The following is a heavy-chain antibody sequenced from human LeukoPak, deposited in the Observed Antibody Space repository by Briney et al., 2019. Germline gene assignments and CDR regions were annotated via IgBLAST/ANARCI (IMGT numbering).Heavy chain of an antibody. J-gene: IGHJ4*02. CDR2: ISGSGGST. D-gene: IGHD3-22*01. V-gene: IGHV3-23*01. Sequence: GGSLRLSCAVSGFTFSSYGMSWVRQAPGKGLEWVSGISGSGGSTYYADSVKGRFTISRDNSKNTLYVQMNSLRAEDTAIYYCAKVRYGVVVITPNYFDYWGQGTLVTVSS. CDR3: AKVRYGVVVITPNYFDY. CDR1: GFTFSSYG.